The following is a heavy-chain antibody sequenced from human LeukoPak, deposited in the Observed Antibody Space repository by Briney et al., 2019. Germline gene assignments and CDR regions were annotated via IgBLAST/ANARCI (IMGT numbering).Heavy chain of an antibody. CDR3: ARDLLHGAGTYYYYGMDV. CDR1: GYTFTGYY. J-gene: IGHJ6*02. CDR2: INPNSSGT. V-gene: IGHV1-2*02. D-gene: IGHD6-19*01. Sequence: ASVKVSCKASGYTFTGYYMHWVRQAPGQGLEWMGWINPNSSGTNYAQKFQGRVTMTRDTSISTAYMELSRLRSDDTAVYYCARDLLHGAGTYYYYGMDVWGQGTTVTVSS.